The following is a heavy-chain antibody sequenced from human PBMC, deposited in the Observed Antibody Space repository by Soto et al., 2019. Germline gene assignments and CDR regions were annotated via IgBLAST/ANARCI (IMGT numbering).Heavy chain of an antibody. Sequence: GSLRLSCAASGFTFRTYTMSWVRQAPGKGLEWVSSISSGGNYIYYADSLKGRFTISRDDAKNYLYLHINTLRAEDTAVYYCARDASTTRYYDFWSGRDKINYFDPWGQGTLVTVSS. CDR1: GFTFRTYT. J-gene: IGHJ5*02. CDR3: ARDASTTRYYDFWSGRDKINYFDP. D-gene: IGHD3-3*01. CDR2: ISSGGNYI. V-gene: IGHV3-21*01.